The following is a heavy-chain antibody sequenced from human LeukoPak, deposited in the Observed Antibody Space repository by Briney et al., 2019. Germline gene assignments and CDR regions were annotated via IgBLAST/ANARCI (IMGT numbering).Heavy chain of an antibody. CDR1: GGSFSGYY. D-gene: IGHD2/OR15-2a*01. J-gene: IGHJ4*02. CDR3: ASESMGFGY. Sequence: KSSETLSLTCAVYGGSFSGYYWSWIRQPPGKGLEWIGEINHSGSTNYNPSLKSRVTISVDTSKNQFSLKLSSVTAADTAVYYCASESMGFGYWGQGTLVTVSS. CDR2: INHSGST. V-gene: IGHV4-34*01.